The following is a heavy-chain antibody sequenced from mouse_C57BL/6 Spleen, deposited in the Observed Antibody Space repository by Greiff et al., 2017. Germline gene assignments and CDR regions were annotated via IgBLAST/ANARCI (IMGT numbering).Heavy chain of an antibody. D-gene: IGHD3-2*02. CDR2: IFPGSGST. J-gene: IGHJ4*01. Sequence: QVQLQQSGPELVRPVASVKIFCKAPLHTFTSHWMQWVRQRPGQGLEWIGEIFPGSGSTYYNEKFKGKATLTVDTSSSTAYMQLSSLTSEDSAVYFCARGGQLRLRPYYHAMDYLGQGTSVTGSS. V-gene: IGHV1-56*01. CDR1: LHTFTSHW. CDR3: ARGGQLRLRPYYHAMDY.